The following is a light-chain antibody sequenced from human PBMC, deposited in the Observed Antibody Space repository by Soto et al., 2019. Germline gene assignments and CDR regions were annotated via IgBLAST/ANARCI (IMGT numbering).Light chain of an antibody. CDR2: EVR. Sequence: QSALTQPASVSGSPGQSITISCTGTTSDIGISNYVSWYRQHPGKAPQLILYEVRRRPSGISGRFSGSKSGNTASLTISGLQADDEADYYCCLYIGATTYVFGTGTKLTVL. J-gene: IGLJ1*01. V-gene: IGLV2-14*01. CDR1: TSDIGISNY. CDR3: CLYIGATTYV.